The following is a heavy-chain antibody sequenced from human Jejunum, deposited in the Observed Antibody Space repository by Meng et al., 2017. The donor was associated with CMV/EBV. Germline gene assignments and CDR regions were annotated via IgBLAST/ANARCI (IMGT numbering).Heavy chain of an antibody. Sequence: RASGGPFRSLAISWFRQAPGQGLEWMGGIIPIFETPNYAQRFQGRVTMTTDESTSTAYMELSSLRSDDTAVYYCATGGWELMPFDFWGQGTLVTVSS. CDR3: ATGGWELMPFDF. CDR2: IIPIFETP. V-gene: IGHV1-69*05. D-gene: IGHD1-26*01. J-gene: IGHJ4*02. CDR1: GGPFRSLA.